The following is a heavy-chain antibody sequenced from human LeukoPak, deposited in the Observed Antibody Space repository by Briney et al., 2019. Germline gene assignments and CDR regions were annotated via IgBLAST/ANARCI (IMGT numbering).Heavy chain of an antibody. V-gene: IGHV3-23*01. Sequence: GGSLRLSCAASGFTFSVYVMSWVRQAPGKGLEWVSSISESGVSTYYADSVKGRFTISRDNSKNTVYLQMISLRAEDKALYYCAKGDAYDFWSGSYFDSWGQGTLVTVSS. CDR3: AKGDAYDFWSGSYFDS. J-gene: IGHJ4*02. CDR1: GFTFSVYV. CDR2: ISESGVST. D-gene: IGHD3-3*01.